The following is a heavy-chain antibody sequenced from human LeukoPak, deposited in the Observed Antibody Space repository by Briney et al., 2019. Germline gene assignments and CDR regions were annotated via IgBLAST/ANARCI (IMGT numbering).Heavy chain of an antibody. J-gene: IGHJ4*02. CDR2: IYIGGST. V-gene: IGHV3-53*01. CDR3: ARRGIVVPAVIFDY. Sequence: GGSLRLSCAASGFTVSSNYMSWVRQAPGKGLEWVSVIYIGGSTYYADSVKGRFTISRDISKNTLYLQMNSLRAEDAAMYYCARRGIVVPAVIFDYWGQGTLVTVSS. CDR1: GFTVSSNY. D-gene: IGHD2-2*02.